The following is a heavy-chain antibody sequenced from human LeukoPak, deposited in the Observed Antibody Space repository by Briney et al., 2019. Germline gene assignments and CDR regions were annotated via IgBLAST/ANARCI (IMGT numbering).Heavy chain of an antibody. V-gene: IGHV1-2*02. J-gene: IGHJ4*02. CDR2: INPNSGGT. D-gene: IGHD6-13*01. CDR3: ARDHPSSSWYNVGLRALSY. Sequence: ASVKVSCKASGYTFTGHYVHWVRQAPGQGLEWMGWINPNSGGTNYAQKFQGRVTMTRDTSISTAYMELSRLRSDDTAVYYCARDHPSSSWYNVGLRALSYWGQGTLVTVSS. CDR1: GYTFTGHY.